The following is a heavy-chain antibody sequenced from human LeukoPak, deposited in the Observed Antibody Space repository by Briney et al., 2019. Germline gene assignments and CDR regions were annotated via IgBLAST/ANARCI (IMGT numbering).Heavy chain of an antibody. CDR2: INHSGST. Sequence: SETLSPTCAVYGGSFSGYYWSWIRQPPGKGLEWIGEINHSGSTNYNPSLKSRVTISVDTSKNQFSLKLSSVTAADTAVYYCAGGSRGYSYGSHYYYMDVWGKGTTVTVSS. V-gene: IGHV4-34*01. CDR3: AGGSRGYSYGSHYYYMDV. J-gene: IGHJ6*03. CDR1: GGSFSGYY. D-gene: IGHD5-18*01.